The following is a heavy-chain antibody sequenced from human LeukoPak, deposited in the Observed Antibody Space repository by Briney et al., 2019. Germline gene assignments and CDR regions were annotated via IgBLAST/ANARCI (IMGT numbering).Heavy chain of an antibody. D-gene: IGHD3-16*01. CDR2: INPNSGGT. Sequence: ASVKVSCTASRYTFTDYYMHWVRQAPGQGLEWMGWINPNSGGTNYAQKFQGRVTMTRDTSIRTAYMELSSLRSDDTAMYYCASGASAFDYWGQGTLVTVSS. CDR3: ASGASAFDY. V-gene: IGHV1-2*02. J-gene: IGHJ4*02. CDR1: RYTFTDYY.